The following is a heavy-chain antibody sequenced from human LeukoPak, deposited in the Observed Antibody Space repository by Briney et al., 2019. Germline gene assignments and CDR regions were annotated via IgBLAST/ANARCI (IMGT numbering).Heavy chain of an antibody. Sequence: KPSETLSLTCAAYGGSFSGYYWSWIRQPPGKGLEWIGEINHSGSTNYNPSLKSRVTISVDTSKNQFSLKLSSVTAADTAVYYCARGLRYSSSWFDPWGQGTLVTVSS. CDR3: ARGLRYSSSWFDP. J-gene: IGHJ5*02. CDR2: INHSGST. CDR1: GGSFSGYY. D-gene: IGHD6-13*01. V-gene: IGHV4-34*01.